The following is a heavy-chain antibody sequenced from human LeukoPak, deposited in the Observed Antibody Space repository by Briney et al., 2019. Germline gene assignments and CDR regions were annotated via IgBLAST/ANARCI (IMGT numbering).Heavy chain of an antibody. V-gene: IGHV1-2*02. CDR1: GYTFTGYY. CDR2: INPNSGGT. D-gene: IGHD3-22*01. J-gene: IGHJ4*02. CDR3: ARDGVQYYYDSSGYYPPLGDMNFDY. Sequence: GASVKVSCKASGYTFTGYYMHWVRQAPGQGLEWMGWINPNSGGTNYAQKFQGRVTMTRDTSISTAYMELRSLRSDDTAVYYCARDGVQYYYDSSGYYPPLGDMNFDYRGQGTLVTVSS.